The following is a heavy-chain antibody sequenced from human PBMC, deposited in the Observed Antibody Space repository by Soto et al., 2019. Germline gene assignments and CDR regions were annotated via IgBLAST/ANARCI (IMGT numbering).Heavy chain of an antibody. CDR1: GGSITSSGYY. V-gene: IGHV4-31*03. D-gene: IGHD2-2*01. J-gene: IGHJ4*02. CDR2: TSNSGST. CDR3: ARGGGSTKVDY. Sequence: QVQLQESGPGLVKPSQTLSLTCTVSGGSITSSGYYWSWLRQHPGAGLAWIGFTSNSGSTSYNPSLKSRVTISVDTSSNQFSLNLKAVTAADTAVYYCARGGGSTKVDYWGQGTLVTVSP.